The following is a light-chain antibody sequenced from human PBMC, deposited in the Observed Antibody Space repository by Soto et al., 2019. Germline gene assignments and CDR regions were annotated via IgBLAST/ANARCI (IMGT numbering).Light chain of an antibody. CDR2: GAS. Sequence: EIVLTQSPAILSVSPGERATLSCRASQSISRSLAWYQQKPGQAPTLLIYGASARASGIPARFSGSGSGTEFTLTISSLQSEDFAVYYCQHYNNWPFTFGQGTKLEIK. V-gene: IGKV3-15*01. CDR1: QSISRS. J-gene: IGKJ2*01. CDR3: QHYNNWPFT.